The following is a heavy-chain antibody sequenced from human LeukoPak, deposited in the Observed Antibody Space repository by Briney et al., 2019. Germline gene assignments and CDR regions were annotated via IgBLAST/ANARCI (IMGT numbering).Heavy chain of an antibody. V-gene: IGHV3-23*01. CDR1: GFTFSSYA. Sequence: GGSLRLSCAASGFTFSSYAMSWVRQAPGKGLEWVSAISGSGGSTYYADSVKGRFTISRDNSKNTLYLQMNSLRAEDTAVYYCAKGPYEKTVDIVATIPCDYWGQGTLVTVSS. CDR3: AKGPYEKTVDIVATIPCDY. J-gene: IGHJ4*02. D-gene: IGHD5-12*01. CDR2: ISGSGGST.